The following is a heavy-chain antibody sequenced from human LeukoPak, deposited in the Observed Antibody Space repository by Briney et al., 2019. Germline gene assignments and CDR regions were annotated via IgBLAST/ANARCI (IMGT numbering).Heavy chain of an antibody. CDR2: IDYSGTP. D-gene: IGHD6-19*01. CDR3: ARLYSSGWNYFDY. Sequence: SETLSLTCTVSGGSISSSSYHWGWIRQPPGKGLEWIASIDYSGTPYHTPSLKSRVTISIDTSKNQFSLKLSSVTAADTAVYYCARLYSSGWNYFDYWGQGTLVTVSS. J-gene: IGHJ4*02. V-gene: IGHV4-39*07. CDR1: GGSISSSSYH.